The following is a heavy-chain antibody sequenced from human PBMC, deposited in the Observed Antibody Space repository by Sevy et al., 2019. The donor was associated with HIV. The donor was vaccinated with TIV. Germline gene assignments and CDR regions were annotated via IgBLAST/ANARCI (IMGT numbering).Heavy chain of an antibody. J-gene: IGHJ4*02. Sequence: GSVKVSCKVTGYTLTGFSMHWVRQTPGKGLEWRGTFDPEDGETIYEQKFQGRVIMSEDTSADTAHMDLSSLTSEDTAVYYCATTKDYYDCSGYPFDYWGQGTVVSVSS. CDR3: ATTKDYYDCSGYPFDY. V-gene: IGHV1-24*01. CDR2: FDPEDGET. D-gene: IGHD3-22*01. CDR1: GYTLTGFS.